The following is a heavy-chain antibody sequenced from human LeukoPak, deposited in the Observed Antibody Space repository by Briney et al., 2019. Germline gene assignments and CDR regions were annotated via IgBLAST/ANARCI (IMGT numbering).Heavy chain of an antibody. V-gene: IGHV5-51*01. CDR2: IYPDDSDA. CDR3: ARRGPYGDSDY. Sequence: KTGESLKISCKVSGYSFTNYWIGWVRQLPGKGLEWMGIIYPDDSDARYGPSFQGQVTLSADKSISTAYLQWSSLKASDTAMYYCARRGPYGDSDYWGQGTLVTVSS. D-gene: IGHD4-17*01. CDR1: GYSFTNYW. J-gene: IGHJ4*02.